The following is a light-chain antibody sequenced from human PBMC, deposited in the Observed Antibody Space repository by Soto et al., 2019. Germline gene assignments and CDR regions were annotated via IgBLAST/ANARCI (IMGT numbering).Light chain of an antibody. CDR2: GIS. Sequence: EIQMTQSPSSVSASVGDRVTITCRASQGISSWLAWYQQKPGKVSKRLIYGISSLQSGVPSRFSGSGSGTEFTLTINSLQPEDVATYYCLQSSRYPWTFGQGTKVDI. CDR3: LQSSRYPWT. J-gene: IGKJ1*01. CDR1: QGISSW. V-gene: IGKV1-12*01.